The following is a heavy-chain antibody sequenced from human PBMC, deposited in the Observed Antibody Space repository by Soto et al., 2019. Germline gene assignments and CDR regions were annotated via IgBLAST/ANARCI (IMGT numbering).Heavy chain of an antibody. CDR1: GYTFTSYD. J-gene: IGHJ4*02. CDR2: MDPNSGNT. V-gene: IGHV1-8*01. CDR3: ARGRKPRSHPWTDY. Sequence: QVQLVQSGAEVKKPGASVKVSCKASGYTFTSYDINWVRQATGQGLEWMGWMDPNSGNTGYAQKFKGRVTMTRNTSISTAYMELSSLRSEDTAVYYCARGRKPRSHPWTDYWGQGTLVTVSS.